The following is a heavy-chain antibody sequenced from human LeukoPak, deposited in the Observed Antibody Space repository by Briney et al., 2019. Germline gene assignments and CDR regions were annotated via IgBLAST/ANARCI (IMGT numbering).Heavy chain of an antibody. CDR2: ISGSGGST. J-gene: IGHJ4*02. D-gene: IGHD6-13*01. CDR3: ANARYSSNWYVDY. V-gene: IGHV3-23*01. CDR1: GFTFSSYA. Sequence: GGSLRLSCAASGFTFSSYAMSWVRQAPGKGLEWVSAISGSGGSTYYADSVRGRFTISRDNSKNTLYLQINSLGAEDTAVYYCANARYSSNWYVDYWGQGTLVTVSS.